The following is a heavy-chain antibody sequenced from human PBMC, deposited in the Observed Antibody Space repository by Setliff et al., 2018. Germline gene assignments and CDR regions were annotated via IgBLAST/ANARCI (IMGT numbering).Heavy chain of an antibody. CDR2: IYNSGST. J-gene: IGHJ4*02. V-gene: IGHV4-39*01. Sequence: SETLSLTCNVSADSISSSYDYWAWIRQPPGKGLEWIGSIYNSGSTNYNPSLKSRVSISVDTSKNQFSLKLSSVTAADTAVYYCARLGYRGDLDYWGQGALVTVSS. D-gene: IGHD5-12*01. CDR1: ADSISSSYDY. CDR3: ARLGYRGDLDY.